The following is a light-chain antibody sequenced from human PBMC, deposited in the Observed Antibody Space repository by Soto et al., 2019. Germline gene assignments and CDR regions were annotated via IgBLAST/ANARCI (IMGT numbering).Light chain of an antibody. CDR1: SSNIGAGYD. CDR2: GNS. Sequence: QSVLTQPPSVSGAPGQRVTISCTGSSSNIGAGYDVHWYQQLPGTTPKLLIYGNSNRPSGVPDRFSGSKSGTSASLAIPGLQTEDEADYYGLSYDSGLSGAVFGGGTQLTVL. J-gene: IGLJ7*01. CDR3: LSYDSGLSGAV. V-gene: IGLV1-40*01.